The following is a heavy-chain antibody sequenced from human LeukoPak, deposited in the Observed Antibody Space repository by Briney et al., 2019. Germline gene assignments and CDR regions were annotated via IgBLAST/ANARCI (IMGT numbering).Heavy chain of an antibody. D-gene: IGHD3-10*01. CDR3: ARESMVRGGKQNWFDP. J-gene: IGHJ5*02. V-gene: IGHV4-61*02. CDR2: IYTSGST. CDR1: GGSISSGSYY. Sequence: SATLSLTCTVSGGSISSGSYYWSWIRQPAGKGLEWIGRIYTSGSTNYNPSLKSRVTISVDTSKNQFSLKLSSVTAADTAVYYCARESMVRGGKQNWFDPWGQGTLVTVSS.